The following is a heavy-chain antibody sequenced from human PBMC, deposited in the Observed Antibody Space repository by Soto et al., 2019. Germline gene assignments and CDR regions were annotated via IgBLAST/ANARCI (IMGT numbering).Heavy chain of an antibody. CDR1: GGSFIGYY. Sequence: SETLCLTCAVYGGSFIGYYWSWIRQPPGKGLEWIGEINHSGSTNYNPSLKSRVTISVDTSKNQFSLKLSSVTAADTAVYYCGVGSVLMVYAIQHWGQGTLVTVSS. D-gene: IGHD2-8*01. CDR2: INHSGST. J-gene: IGHJ1*01. CDR3: GVGSVLMVYAIQH. V-gene: IGHV4-34*01.